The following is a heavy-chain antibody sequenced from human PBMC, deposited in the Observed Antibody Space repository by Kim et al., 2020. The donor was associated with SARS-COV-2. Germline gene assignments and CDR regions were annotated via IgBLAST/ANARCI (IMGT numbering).Heavy chain of an antibody. J-gene: IGHJ4*02. D-gene: IGHD3-10*01. CDR2: ISTYNANT. V-gene: IGHV1-18*01. Sequence: ASVKVSCKASGYTFTSYGISWVRQAPGQGLEWMGWISTYNANTNYAQKLQGRVTMTTDTSTSTAYMELRSLRSDDTAVYYCARDRKNYYGSGTQDYWGEGAPVTVSS. CDR3: ARDRKNYYGSGTQDY. CDR1: GYTFTSYG.